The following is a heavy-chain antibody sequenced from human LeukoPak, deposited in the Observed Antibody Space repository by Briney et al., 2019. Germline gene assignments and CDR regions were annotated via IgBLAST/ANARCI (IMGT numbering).Heavy chain of an antibody. CDR2: IYTSGST. CDR3: ARRRDILTGYYGDAFDI. V-gene: IGHV4-4*07. J-gene: IGHJ3*02. Sequence: SETLSLTCTVSGGSISSCYWSWIRQPAGNGLEWIGRIYTSGSTNYNPSLKSRVTMSVDTSKNQFSLKLSSVTAADTAVYYCARRRDILTGYYGDAFDIWGQGTMVTVSS. CDR1: GGSISSCY. D-gene: IGHD3-9*01.